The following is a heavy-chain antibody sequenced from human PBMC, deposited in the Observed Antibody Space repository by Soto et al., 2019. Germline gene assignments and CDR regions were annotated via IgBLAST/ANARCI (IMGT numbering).Heavy chain of an antibody. CDR2: ISSSGSTI. V-gene: IGHV3-11*01. Sequence: QVQLVESGGGLVKPGGSLRLSCAASGFTFSDYYMSWIRQAPGKGLEGVSYISSSGSTIYYADSVKGRFTISRDNAKNSQYLQMNSLRAEDTAVYYCARDGGYGDDPKNYWYFDLWGRGTLVTVSS. CDR3: ARDGGYGDDPKNYWYFDL. CDR1: GFTFSDYY. D-gene: IGHD4-17*01. J-gene: IGHJ2*01.